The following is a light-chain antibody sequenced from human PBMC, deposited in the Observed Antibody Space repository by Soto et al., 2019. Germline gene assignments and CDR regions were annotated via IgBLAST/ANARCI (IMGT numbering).Light chain of an antibody. J-gene: IGKJ4*01. CDR3: QQYATSPLT. Sequence: EIVLTQSPATLSLSPGERATLSFRASQSVSSSLAWYQQKPGQAPRLLIYDASNRATGIPARFSGSGSGTDFTLTISRLEPEDFALYYCQQYATSPLTFGGGTKVDIK. CDR1: QSVSSS. V-gene: IGKV3-11*01. CDR2: DAS.